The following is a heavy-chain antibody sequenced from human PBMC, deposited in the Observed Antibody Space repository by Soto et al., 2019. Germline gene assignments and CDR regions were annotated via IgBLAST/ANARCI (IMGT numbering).Heavy chain of an antibody. D-gene: IGHD6-19*01. CDR1: GGSFSGYY. J-gene: IGHJ4*02. CDR3: TDMLGQWLPRD. V-gene: IGHV4-34*01. CDR2: IYYSGAA. Sequence: SETLSLTCAVYGGSFSGYYWSWIRQPPGKGLEWIGTIYYSGAAYYSPSLKSRVTISVDTSRHQFSMKLKSVTAADTAVYYCTDMLGQWLPRDWGQGTVVTVSS.